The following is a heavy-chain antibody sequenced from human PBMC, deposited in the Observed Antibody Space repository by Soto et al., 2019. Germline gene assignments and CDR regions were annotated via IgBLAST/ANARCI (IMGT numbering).Heavy chain of an antibody. J-gene: IGHJ6*02. V-gene: IGHV1-46*01. CDR2: ISTSEGSQ. CDR3: ARSSAFCGGDSYSPTNPAYYYYGMVV. D-gene: IGHD2-21*02. Sequence: GASVKVSCKASGYTFTSYYIHWVRQAPGQGFEWMGIISTSEGSQRYAQQFPGRVTMTRDTSTSTVFMELSSLRFDDTAVYYCARSSAFCGGDSYSPTNPAYYYYGMVVWGQGTTVTV. CDR1: GYTFTSYY.